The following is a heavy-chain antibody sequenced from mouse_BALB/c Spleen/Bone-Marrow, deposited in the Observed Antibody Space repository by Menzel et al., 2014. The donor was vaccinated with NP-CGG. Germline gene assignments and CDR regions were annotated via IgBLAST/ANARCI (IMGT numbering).Heavy chain of an antibody. J-gene: IGHJ3*01. D-gene: IGHD2-1*01. Sequence: SGPELAKPGASVKISCKASGYTFXDHNMHWVKQSHGKSLEWIGYIYPYNGGTAYNQKFKSKATWTVDNSSSTAYMELRSLPSEDPAVYDCSSPYGNCGAWFAYWGQGTLVTVSA. CDR2: IYPYNGGT. V-gene: IGHV1S29*02. CDR3: SSPYGNCGAWFAY. CDR1: GYTFXDHN.